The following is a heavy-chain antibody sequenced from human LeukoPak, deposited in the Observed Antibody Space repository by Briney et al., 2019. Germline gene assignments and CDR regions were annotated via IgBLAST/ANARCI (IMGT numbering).Heavy chain of an antibody. D-gene: IGHD6-19*01. CDR2: ISSSGSTI. V-gene: IGHV3-48*03. J-gene: IGHJ6*04. Sequence: GGSLRLSCAASGFTFSSYEMNWVRQAPGNGLDWVSYISSSGSTIYYADSVKGRFTISRDNAKNSLYLQMNSLRAEDTAVYYCAKALQWLGPAQMDVWGKGTTVTVSS. CDR1: GFTFSSYE. CDR3: AKALQWLGPAQMDV.